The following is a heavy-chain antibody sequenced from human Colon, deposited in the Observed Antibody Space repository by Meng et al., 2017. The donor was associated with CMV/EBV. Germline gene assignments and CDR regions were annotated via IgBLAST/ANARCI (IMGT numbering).Heavy chain of an antibody. D-gene: IGHD5-24*01. CDR3: ASETSGEKDFDY. Sequence: GESLKISCAASGFDFGSYAMSWVRQAPGKGLEWVSDVSRRGETTYSADSVKGRFSVSRDNSKNMVFLQMTSLRAEDTAIFYCASETSGEKDFDYWGQGTVVTVSS. CDR1: GFDFGSYA. CDR2: VSRRGETT. J-gene: IGHJ4*02. V-gene: IGHV3-23*01.